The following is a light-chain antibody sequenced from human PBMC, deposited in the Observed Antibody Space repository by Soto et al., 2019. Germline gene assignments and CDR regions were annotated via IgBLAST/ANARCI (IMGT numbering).Light chain of an antibody. CDR1: QSVTSSY. J-gene: IGKJ1*01. CDR2: GAS. CDR3: QQYGRSGT. V-gene: IGKV3-20*01. Sequence: EIVLTQSPGTLSLSPGERANLSCRASQSVTSSYLAWYQQKLGQAPRLLIYGASSRATGIPDRFSGSGSGTDFTLTISRLEPEDFAVYYCQQYGRSGTFGQGTKVEIK.